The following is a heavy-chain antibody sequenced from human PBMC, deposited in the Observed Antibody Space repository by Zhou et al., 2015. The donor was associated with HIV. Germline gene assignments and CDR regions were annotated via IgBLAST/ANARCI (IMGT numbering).Heavy chain of an antibody. D-gene: IGHD2-21*02. CDR2: ISNSGSTK. J-gene: IGHJ2*01. CDR3: ARVMRAYCGGDCYHWYFDL. Sequence: VQLVESGGGLVKPGGSLRLSCAASGFTFSDYYMSWIRQAPGKGLEWISYISNSGSTKYYAGSVKGRFNITRDNAKNSLYLQVNSLRAVDTAVYYCARVMRAYCGGDCYHWYFDLWGRGTLVTVSS. CDR1: GFTFSDYY. V-gene: IGHV3-11*01.